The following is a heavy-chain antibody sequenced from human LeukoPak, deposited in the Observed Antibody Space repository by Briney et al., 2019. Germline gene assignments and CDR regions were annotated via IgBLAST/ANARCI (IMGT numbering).Heavy chain of an antibody. CDR2: IWSDGSDK. D-gene: IGHD3-22*01. Sequence: GRSLRLSCAASGFTFSNYDMHWVRQAPGKGLEGVAVIWSDGSDKYYEDSAKGRFTISRDNSKNTLDLQMNSLRAEDTAVYYCARAPQWLLFDYWGQGTLVTVSS. CDR1: GFTFSNYD. V-gene: IGHV3-33*01. CDR3: ARAPQWLLFDY. J-gene: IGHJ4*02.